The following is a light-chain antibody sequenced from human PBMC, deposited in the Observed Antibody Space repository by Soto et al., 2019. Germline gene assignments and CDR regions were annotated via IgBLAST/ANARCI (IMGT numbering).Light chain of an antibody. V-gene: IGKV1-5*01. J-gene: IGKJ1*01. Sequence: DIQMTQSPSTLSASIGDRVTITCRASQTINNRLAWYQQKPGKAPNLLIYHASNLETGVPSRFSGSAFGTEFTLTISSLQPDDFATYSCQHYNSHPWTFGQGTKV. CDR1: QTINNR. CDR2: HAS. CDR3: QHYNSHPWT.